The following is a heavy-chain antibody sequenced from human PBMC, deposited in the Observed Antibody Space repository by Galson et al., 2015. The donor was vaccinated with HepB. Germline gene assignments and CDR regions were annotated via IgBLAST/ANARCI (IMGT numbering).Heavy chain of an antibody. V-gene: IGHV1-8*01. CDR3: AALIAAAGTRDNYFDY. CDR1: GYTFTSYD. CDR2: MNPNSGNT. J-gene: IGHJ4*02. Sequence: SVKVSCKASGYTFTSYDINWVRQATGQGLEWMGWMNPNSGNTGYAQKFQGRVTMTRNTSISTAYMELSSLRSEDTAVYYCAALIAAAGTRDNYFDYWGQGTLVTVSS. D-gene: IGHD6-13*01.